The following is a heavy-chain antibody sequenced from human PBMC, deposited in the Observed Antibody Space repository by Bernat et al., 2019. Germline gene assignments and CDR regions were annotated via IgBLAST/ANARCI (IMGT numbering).Heavy chain of an antibody. Sequence: EVQLLESGGDWVQPGGSLRLSCAASGFTFSSYAMGWVRQAPGKGLEWVSGISSGGASTYYADSVKGRFTISRDNSKSTLFLQMNSLRDDDTALYYCAKDSSYATYFYYAMDVWAKGPRSPSP. CDR2: ISSGGAST. D-gene: IGHD4-17*01. CDR1: GFTFSSYA. V-gene: IGHV3-23*01. CDR3: AKDSSYATYFYYAMDV. J-gene: IGHJ6*02.